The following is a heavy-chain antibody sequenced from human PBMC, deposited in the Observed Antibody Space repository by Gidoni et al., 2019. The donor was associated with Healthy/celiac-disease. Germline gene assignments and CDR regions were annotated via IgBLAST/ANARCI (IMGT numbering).Heavy chain of an antibody. D-gene: IGHD3-22*01. J-gene: IGHJ4*02. Sequence: QVQLEQSGAEVKKPGSSVKVSCKASGGTFSSYAISWVRQAPGQGLEWMGGIIPIFGTANYAQKFQGRVTITADESTSTAYMELSSLRSEDTAVYYCARGYYDSSGFGGDYWGQGTLVTVSS. CDR1: GGTFSSYA. V-gene: IGHV1-69*01. CDR3: ARGYYDSSGFGGDY. CDR2: IIPIFGTA.